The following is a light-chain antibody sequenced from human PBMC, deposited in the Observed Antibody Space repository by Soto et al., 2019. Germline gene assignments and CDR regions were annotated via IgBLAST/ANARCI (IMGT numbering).Light chain of an antibody. V-gene: IGKV3-20*01. CDR1: QTIGSSF. CDR2: GTS. J-gene: IGKJ4*01. CDR3: QQYGSSPLT. Sequence: EIVMTQSPATLSVSPGERATLSCRASQTIGSSFLAWFQQKPGQAPRLLIYGTSSRTTGIPDRFSGSGSGTDFTLTISRLEPEDSAVYYCQQYGSSPLTFGGGTKVDIK.